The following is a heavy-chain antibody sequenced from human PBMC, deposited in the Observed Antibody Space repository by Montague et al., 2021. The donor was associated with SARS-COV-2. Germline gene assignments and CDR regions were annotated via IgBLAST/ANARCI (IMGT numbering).Heavy chain of an antibody. J-gene: IGHJ6*02. V-gene: IGHV3-21*01. CDR2: ISSSSIYI. CDR1: GFTFSSFS. CDR3: AGAQGDCVGERTTYYYYGMDV. D-gene: IGHD1-14*01. Sequence: SLRLSCAASGFTFSSFSMNWVRQAPGKGLEWVSSISSSSIYIYYADSVKGRFTISRDNAKNSLYLQMNSLRAEDTAVYYCAGAQGDCVGERTTYYYYGMDVWGQGTTVTVSS.